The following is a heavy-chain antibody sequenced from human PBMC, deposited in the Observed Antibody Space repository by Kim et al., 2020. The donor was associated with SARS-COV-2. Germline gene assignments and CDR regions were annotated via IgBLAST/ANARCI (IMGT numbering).Heavy chain of an antibody. CDR3: ARDERNYYDSSGYYSVFDY. CDR2: IWYDGSNK. CDR1: GFTFSSYG. V-gene: IGHV3-33*01. D-gene: IGHD3-22*01. J-gene: IGHJ4*02. Sequence: GGSLRLSCAASGFTFSSYGMHWVRQAPGKGLEWVAVIWYDGSNKYYADSVKGRFTISRDNSKNTLYLQMNSLRAEDTAVYYCARDERNYYDSSGYYSVFDYWGQGTLVTVSS.